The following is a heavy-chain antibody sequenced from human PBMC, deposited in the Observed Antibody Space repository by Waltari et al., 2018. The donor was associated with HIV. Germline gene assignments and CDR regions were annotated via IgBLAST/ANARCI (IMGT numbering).Heavy chain of an antibody. Sequence: EVQLVESGGGLVQPGGSLRLSCVASGFTFSSYNMNWVRQAPGNGMEEISYITSSGYTIYYADSVEGRFTVSRDNAKNSLYLQMNSLRAEDTAVYYCARTTHGIDFWGQGTLVTVSS. V-gene: IGHV3-48*04. CDR1: GFTFSSYN. CDR3: ARTTHGIDF. J-gene: IGHJ4*02. D-gene: IGHD1-1*01. CDR2: ITSSGYTI.